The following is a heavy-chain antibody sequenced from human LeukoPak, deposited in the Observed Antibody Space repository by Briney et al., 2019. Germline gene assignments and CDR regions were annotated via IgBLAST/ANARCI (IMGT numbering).Heavy chain of an antibody. CDR1: GFIFSNYA. CDR3: ATIPHSNSWSRQGDVDY. D-gene: IGHD6-13*01. CDR2: ISGSGGST. J-gene: IGHJ4*02. V-gene: IGHV3-23*01. Sequence: PGGSLRLSCAASGFIFSNYAMSWVRQAPGKGPEWVSAISGSGGSTYHADSLKGRFTISRDNSKNTLYLQMNSLRAEDTAVYFCATIPHSNSWSRQGDVDYWGQGTLVTVSS.